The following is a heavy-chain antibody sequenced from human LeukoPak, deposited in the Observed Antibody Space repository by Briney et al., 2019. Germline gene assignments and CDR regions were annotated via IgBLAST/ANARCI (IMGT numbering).Heavy chain of an antibody. Sequence: SETLSLTCIVSGYSISSGYYWGWIRQPPGKGLEWIGNIHHSGSTYYNPSLKSRVTISVDRSKNQFSLKLSSVTAADTAVYYCARSGELRYFDWLVSHWGQGTLVTVSS. CDR2: IHHSGST. V-gene: IGHV4-38-2*02. D-gene: IGHD3-9*01. CDR3: ARSGELRYFDWLVSH. CDR1: GYSISSGYY. J-gene: IGHJ4*02.